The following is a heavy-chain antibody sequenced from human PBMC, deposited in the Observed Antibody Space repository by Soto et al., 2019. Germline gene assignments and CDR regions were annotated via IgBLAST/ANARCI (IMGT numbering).Heavy chain of an antibody. CDR3: ARGRTQLWSLVEEYFGY. D-gene: IGHD5-18*01. CDR1: GFTLSGYA. V-gene: IGHV3-30-3*01. CDR2: ISNDGSNK. J-gene: IGHJ4*02. Sequence: QVQLVESGGGVVQPGRSLRVSCAASGFTLSGYAMHWVRQAPGKGLEWVAIISNDGSNKYYADSVKGRFTISRDNSKNTLYLQMNSLRPEDTAVFYCARGRTQLWSLVEEYFGYWGQGTLVTVSS.